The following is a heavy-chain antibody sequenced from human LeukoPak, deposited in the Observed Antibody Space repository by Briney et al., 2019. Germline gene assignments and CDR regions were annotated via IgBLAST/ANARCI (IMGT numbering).Heavy chain of an antibody. CDR2: ISTYNGNT. J-gene: IGHJ4*02. Sequence: VASVKVSCKASGDTFTSYGITWVRQAPGQGLEWMGWISTYNGNTNYAQKLQARVTMTTDTSTSTAYMGLRSLKSDDTAVYYCARGRDWNYAFDYWGQGTLVTVSS. D-gene: IGHD1-7*01. CDR1: GDTFTSYG. V-gene: IGHV1-18*01. CDR3: ARGRDWNYAFDY.